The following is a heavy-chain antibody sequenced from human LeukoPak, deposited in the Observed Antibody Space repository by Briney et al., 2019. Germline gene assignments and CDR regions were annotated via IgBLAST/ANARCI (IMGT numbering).Heavy chain of an antibody. CDR3: APGGPGYYFDY. V-gene: IGHV3-23*01. D-gene: IGHD3-10*01. CDR2: ISGSGGRT. J-gene: IGHJ4*02. CDR1: GFTFSSYT. Sequence: GGSLRLSCAASGFTFSSYTMSWVRQAPGKGLEWVSAISGSGGRTYYADSVEGRFTISRDNSKNTLYLQMNSLRAEDTAVYYCAPGGPGYYFDYWGQGTLVTVSS.